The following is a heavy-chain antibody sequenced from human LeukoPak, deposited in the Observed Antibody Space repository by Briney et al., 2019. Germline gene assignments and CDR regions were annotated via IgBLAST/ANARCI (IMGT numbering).Heavy chain of an antibody. J-gene: IGHJ3*01. D-gene: IGHD3-10*01. CDR1: GFTFSASW. CDR3: ARGGSA. V-gene: IGHV3-7*01. CDR2: MNEDGGQI. Sequence: GGSLRLSCAASGFTFSASWMSWVRQPPGRGLEWVAHMNEDGGQIYYVDPVKGRFTISRDNAKNSLFLQMDTLRLGDTATYFCARGGSAWGKGKMVTVSS.